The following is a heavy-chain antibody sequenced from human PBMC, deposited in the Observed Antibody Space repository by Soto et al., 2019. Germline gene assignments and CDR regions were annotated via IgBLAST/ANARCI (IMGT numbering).Heavy chain of an antibody. CDR3: ARGLYYYDSSGYSPDY. D-gene: IGHD3-22*01. V-gene: IGHV4-38-2*01. J-gene: IGHJ4*02. CDR1: GYSISSGYY. Sequence: SETLSLTCAVSGYSISSGYYWGWIRQPPGKGLERIATIYHSETTYSNPSLKSRVTISVDTSKNQFSLKLRSVTAADTAVYYCARGLYYYDSSGYSPDYWGLGTLVTVSS. CDR2: IYHSETT.